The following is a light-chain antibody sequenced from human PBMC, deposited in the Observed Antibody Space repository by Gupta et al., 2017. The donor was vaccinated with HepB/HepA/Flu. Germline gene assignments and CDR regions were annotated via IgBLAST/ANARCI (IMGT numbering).Light chain of an antibody. V-gene: IGLV1-44*01. CDR2: NNK. Sequence: QSVLTQPPSASGTPGQRVTISCSGSRSNIGSNTVNWYQQLPGTAPKLLIYNNKQRPSGVPDRFSGSKSGTSASRAISGLQSEDEADYYCAAWDDSLNGLVFGGGTNLTVL. CDR3: AAWDDSLNGLV. CDR1: RSNIGSNT. J-gene: IGLJ2*01.